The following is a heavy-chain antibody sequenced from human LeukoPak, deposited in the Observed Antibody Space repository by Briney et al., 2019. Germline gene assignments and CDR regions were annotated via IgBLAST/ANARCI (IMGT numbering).Heavy chain of an antibody. CDR1: GFTFSGSA. J-gene: IGHJ1*01. Sequence: PGGSLRLSCAASGFTFSGSAMSWVRQAPGKGLEWVSAISGSGGSRYYADSVKGRFTISRDNSKNTLYLQLNSLRAEDTAIYYCAKDDSGTYLQYFQHWGQGTLVTVSS. V-gene: IGHV3-23*01. D-gene: IGHD1-26*01. CDR2: ISGSGGSR. CDR3: AKDDSGTYLQYFQH.